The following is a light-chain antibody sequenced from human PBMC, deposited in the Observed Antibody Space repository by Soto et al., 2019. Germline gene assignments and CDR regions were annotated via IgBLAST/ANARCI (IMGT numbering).Light chain of an antibody. CDR1: NSDVGGYDY. J-gene: IGLJ2*01. V-gene: IGLV2-14*01. CDR2: DVS. Sequence: QSALTQPASVSGSPGQSITMSCTGTNSDVGGYDYVSWYQQHPGKAPKLMIYDVSIRPSGVSDRFSGSKSGNTASLTFSGLQTEDEAYYYCSSYTSSTAVIFGGGTKLTVL. CDR3: SSYTSSTAVI.